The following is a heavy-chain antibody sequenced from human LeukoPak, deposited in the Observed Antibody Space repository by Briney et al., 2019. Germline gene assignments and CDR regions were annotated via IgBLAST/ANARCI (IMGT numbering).Heavy chain of an antibody. CDR3: ARASSTWSGSYLYRFDY. CDR1: GGSISSSSYY. CDR2: IYTSGST. V-gene: IGHV4-61*02. D-gene: IGHD3-10*01. Sequence: SETLSLTCTVSGGSISSSSYYWSWIRQPAGKGLEWIGRIYTSGSTNYNPSLKSRVTISVDTSRNQFSLKLSSVTAADTAVYYCARASSTWSGSYLYRFDYWGQGTLVTVSS. J-gene: IGHJ4*02.